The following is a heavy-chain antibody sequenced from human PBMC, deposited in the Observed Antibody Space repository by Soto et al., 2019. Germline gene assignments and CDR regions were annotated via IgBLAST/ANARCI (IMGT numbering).Heavy chain of an antibody. D-gene: IGHD1-26*01. Sequence: GGSLRLSCAASGSSFTTYVMHWVRQAPGKGLEWVAVISHDGSYKYYGDAVKGRFTISRDTSKNAVYLEMNSLRPEDTAVYYCAKGLLAIVGTTLPRDAFNIWGQGTMVTVSS. J-gene: IGHJ3*02. CDR2: ISHDGSYK. CDR1: GSSFTTYV. CDR3: AKGLLAIVGTTLPRDAFNI. V-gene: IGHV3-30*18.